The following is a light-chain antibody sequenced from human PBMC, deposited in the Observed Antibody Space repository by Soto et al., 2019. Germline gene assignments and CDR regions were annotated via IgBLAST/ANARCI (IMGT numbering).Light chain of an antibody. CDR1: QSISTW. J-gene: IGKJ1*01. CDR3: QHYGSYSEA. CDR2: GAS. V-gene: IGKV1-5*03. Sequence: DIQMTQSPSTLSASVGDRVTITCRASQSISTWLAWYQQKPGKAPKLLIYGASTLKSGVPSRFSGSGSGTEFTLTISRLQPDDFATYYCQHYGSYSEAFGQGTKVDIK.